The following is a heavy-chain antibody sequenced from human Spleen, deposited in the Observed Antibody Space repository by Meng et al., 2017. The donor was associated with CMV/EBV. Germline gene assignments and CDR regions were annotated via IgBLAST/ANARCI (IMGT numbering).Heavy chain of an antibody. CDR3: ARAKTEYDSSGYYQFDP. J-gene: IGHJ5*02. V-gene: IGHV3-30*04. D-gene: IGHD3-22*01. CDR1: FTFRRYA. CDR2: ISYDGSNK. Sequence: FTFRRYAMHCVRQTPGKGLEWVTIISYDGSNKYYADSVKGRFTISRDNSKNTLYLQMNSLRAEDTAVYYCARAKTEYDSSGYYQFDPWGQGTLVTVSS.